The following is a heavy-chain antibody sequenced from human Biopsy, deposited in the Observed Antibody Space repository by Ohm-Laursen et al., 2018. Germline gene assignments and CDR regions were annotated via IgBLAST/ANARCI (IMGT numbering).Heavy chain of an antibody. V-gene: IGHV1-24*01. J-gene: IGHJ4*02. CDR1: GYTLTALS. CDR3: AADINVWNVNY. CDR2: FAPENGKT. Sequence: SVKVSCKVSGYTLTALSMHWVRQAPGRGLEWMGGFAPENGKTIYAQKFQGRITMTEDTSIDTAYMELSSLRSEDTAVYYCAADINVWNVNYWGQGTQVTVSS. D-gene: IGHD1-1*01.